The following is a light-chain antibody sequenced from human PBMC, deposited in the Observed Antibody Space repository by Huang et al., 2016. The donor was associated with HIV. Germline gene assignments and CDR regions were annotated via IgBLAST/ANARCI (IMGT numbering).Light chain of an antibody. CDR1: QSVSSN. Sequence: EIVMTQSPATLSVSPGERATLSCRASQSVSSNLAWYQQKPGPAPRLLIYGASTRATGSPARFSGSGSGTEFTLTISSLQSEDFAVYYGQQYNNWPPMYTFGQGTKLEIK. V-gene: IGKV3-15*01. CDR3: QQYNNWPPMYT. J-gene: IGKJ2*01. CDR2: GAS.